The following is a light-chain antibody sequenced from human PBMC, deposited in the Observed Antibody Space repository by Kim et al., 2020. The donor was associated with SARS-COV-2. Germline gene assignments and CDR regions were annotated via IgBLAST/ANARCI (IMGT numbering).Light chain of an antibody. Sequence: EIKMTQSPATLSVSPGERATLSCRASQTISSYLAWYQQKPGQAPRLLIYDASTRATGIPARFSGSGSGTEFTLTISSLQSDDFEIYYCQQYNDWPPGDTFGQGTKLEI. CDR3: QQYNDWPPGDT. CDR2: DAS. CDR1: QTISSY. J-gene: IGKJ2*01. V-gene: IGKV3-15*01.